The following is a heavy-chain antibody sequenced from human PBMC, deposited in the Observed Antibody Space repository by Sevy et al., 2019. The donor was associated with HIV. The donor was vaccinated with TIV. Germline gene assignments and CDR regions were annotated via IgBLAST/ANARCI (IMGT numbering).Heavy chain of an antibody. CDR1: GFSLDDYA. J-gene: IGHJ4*02. CDR2: ISWNSGSI. V-gene: IGHV3-9*01. Sequence: GGSLRLSCAASGFSLDDYAMHWVRQSSGKGLEWVAGISWNSGSIGYADSVKGRFTISRDNARNTLYLQMNNMRSEDTALYYCARDIGDGSNSETSSPPFFFYYFDSWGQGTLVTVSS. D-gene: IGHD1-26*01. CDR3: ARDIGDGSNSETSSPPFFFYYFDS.